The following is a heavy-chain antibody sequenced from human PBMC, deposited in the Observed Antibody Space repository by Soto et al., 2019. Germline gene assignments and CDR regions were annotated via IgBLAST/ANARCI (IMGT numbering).Heavy chain of an antibody. D-gene: IGHD6-13*01. CDR3: ARVTYSGSCMDV. V-gene: IGHV3-48*01. J-gene: IGHJ6*02. Sequence: EVQLVESGGGLVQPGGSLRLSCVASGFTFSNYNMNWVRQAPGKGLEWVSYISSSSSTINHADSVKGRFTISRDNAKNSLFLQMNTLRAEDTGVYFCARVTYSGSCMDVWGQGTTVTISS. CDR1: GFTFSNYN. CDR2: ISSSSSTI.